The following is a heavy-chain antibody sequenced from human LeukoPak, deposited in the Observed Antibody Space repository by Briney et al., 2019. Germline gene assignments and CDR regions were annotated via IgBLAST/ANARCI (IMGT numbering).Heavy chain of an antibody. D-gene: IGHD6-19*01. CDR2: ISYDGSNK. CDR1: GFTFSRYA. J-gene: IGHJ4*02. CDR3: ARGYSGGYDY. V-gene: IGHV3-30-3*01. Sequence: PGRSPRLSCVASGFTFSRYAMHWVRLAPGKGLEWVAVISYDGSNKYYADSVKGRFTISRDNSKNTLYLQMNSLRDEDTAVYYCARGYSGGYDYWGQGTLVTVSS.